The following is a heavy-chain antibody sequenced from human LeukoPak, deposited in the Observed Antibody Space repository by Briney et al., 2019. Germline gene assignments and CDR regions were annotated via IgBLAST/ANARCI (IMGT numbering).Heavy chain of an antibody. CDR1: GGSISSYY. V-gene: IGHV4-59*08. Sequence: SETLSLTCIVSGGSISSYYWSWIRQPPGKGLEWIGYIYYSGSTNYNPSLKSRVTISVDTSKNQFSLNLSSVTAADTAVYYCARRPGQYYYYYGMDVWGQGTTVTVSS. CDR3: ARRPGQYYYYYGMDV. J-gene: IGHJ6*02. CDR2: IYYSGST.